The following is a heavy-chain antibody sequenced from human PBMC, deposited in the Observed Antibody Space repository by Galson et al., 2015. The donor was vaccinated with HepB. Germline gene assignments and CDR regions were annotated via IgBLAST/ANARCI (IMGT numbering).Heavy chain of an antibody. Sequence: SLRLSCAASGFTFSTFALAWVRPAPEKGLEWVSSITGSGSNTRRTNYADSVKGRFTISRDDSKNTLYLQMNSLRAEDTAIYYCAKKWTFRGANVDYWGQGTLVTVSS. CDR1: GFTFSTFA. CDR2: ITGSGSNT. CDR3: AKKWTFRGANVDY. V-gene: IGHV3-23*01. J-gene: IGHJ4*02. D-gene: IGHD3-10*01.